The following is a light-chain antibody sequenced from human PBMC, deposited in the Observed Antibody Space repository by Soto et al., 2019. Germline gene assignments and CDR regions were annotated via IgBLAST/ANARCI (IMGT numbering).Light chain of an antibody. CDR1: QSISSR. CDR2: QAS. J-gene: IGKJ2*01. Sequence: DIQMTQSPSTLSASVGDKVTITCRASQSISSRLAWFQQKPGKAPKVLIYQASSLENGVPSRFGGSGSGTEFTLTISSQQPDESATDYCQQYERSAPYTFGQGTKLEIK. V-gene: IGKV1-5*03. CDR3: QQYERSAPYT.